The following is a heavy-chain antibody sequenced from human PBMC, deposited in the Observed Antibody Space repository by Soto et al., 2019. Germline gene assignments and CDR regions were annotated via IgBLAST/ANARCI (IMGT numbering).Heavy chain of an antibody. Sequence: QVQLVQSGAEVKKPGASVKVSCKASGYTFTSYGISWVRQAPGQGLEWMGWISAYNGNTNYAQKLQGRVTMTTDTATSTAYMERRSLRSDDTAVYYCARDLASIVDRDYYYGMDVWGQGTTVTVSS. V-gene: IGHV1-18*01. CDR1: GYTFTSYG. D-gene: IGHD3-22*01. CDR3: ARDLASIVDRDYYYGMDV. CDR2: ISAYNGNT. J-gene: IGHJ6*02.